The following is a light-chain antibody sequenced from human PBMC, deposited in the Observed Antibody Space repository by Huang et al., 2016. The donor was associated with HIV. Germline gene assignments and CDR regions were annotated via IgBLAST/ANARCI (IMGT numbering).Light chain of an antibody. CDR1: QRVSTN. V-gene: IGKV3D-15*01. J-gene: IGKJ4*01. CDR2: GAS. CDR3: QQYDTWPLT. Sequence: EVVMTQSPATLSVSPGERATLPCRASQRVSTNLAWYHQKPGQAPRLLIYGASTRATGIPARFSGSGSGTEFTLIINSLQSEDFVVYYCQQYDTWPLTFGGGTRVEIK.